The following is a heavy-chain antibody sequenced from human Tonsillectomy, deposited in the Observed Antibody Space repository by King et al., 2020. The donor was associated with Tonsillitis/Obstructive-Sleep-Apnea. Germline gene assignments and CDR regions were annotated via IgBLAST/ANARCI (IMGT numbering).Heavy chain of an antibody. D-gene: IGHD1-26*01. CDR3: ARDVSVGYYYYYMDV. Sequence: QLVQSGAEVKKPGASVKVSCKASGYTFTSYYMHWVRQAPGQGLEWMGIINPSGGSTSYAQKLQGRVTMTRDTSTSTVYMELSSLRSEDTAVYYCARDVSVGYYYYYMDVWGKGTTVTVSS. V-gene: IGHV1-46*04. J-gene: IGHJ6*03. CDR1: GYTFTSYY. CDR2: INPSGGST.